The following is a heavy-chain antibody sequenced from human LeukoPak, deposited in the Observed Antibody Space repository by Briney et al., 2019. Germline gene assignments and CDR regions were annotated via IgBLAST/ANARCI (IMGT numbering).Heavy chain of an antibody. CDR2: INLDGSEK. V-gene: IGHV3-7*01. CDR1: GFSFSNYW. CDR3: ARAEQWLLAPEGFDY. Sequence: GGSLRLSCAASGFSFSNYWMNWVRQAPGKGLEWVANINLDGSEKYYVDSVKGRFTFSRDNAKSSVYLQMNSLRAEDTAVYYCARAEQWLLAPEGFDYWGQGTLVTVSS. J-gene: IGHJ4*02. D-gene: IGHD3-22*01.